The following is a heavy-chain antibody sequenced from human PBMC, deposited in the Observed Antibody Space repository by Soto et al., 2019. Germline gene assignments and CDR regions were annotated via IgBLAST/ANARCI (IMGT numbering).Heavy chain of an antibody. CDR3: ARGWGYDGTDYYCAY. J-gene: IGHJ4*02. D-gene: IGHD3-9*01. Sequence: QVQLVQSGAELRKPGSSVSVSCKASGGSFNRHTISWVRQAPGQGLEWMGGIIPIFGTANHAQKFQGRVTIIADESTSTVSMELSSLRSDDTAIYYFARGWGYDGTDYYCAYWGQGTLVIVAS. CDR1: GGSFNRHT. CDR2: IIPIFGTA. V-gene: IGHV1-69*01.